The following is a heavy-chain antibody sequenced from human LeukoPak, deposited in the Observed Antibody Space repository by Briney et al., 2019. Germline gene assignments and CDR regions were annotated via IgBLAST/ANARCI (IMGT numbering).Heavy chain of an antibody. CDR1: GYTFIDYY. D-gene: IGHD1-14*01. J-gene: IGHJ4*02. CDR2: INSNSGGT. Sequence: RASVKVSCKASGYTFIDYYIHWVRQAPGQGLEWMGWINSNSGGTNYAQKFQGRVTMTRDTSISTAYMELSRLRSDDAAVYCCVRQVSDYWGQGTLVTVSS. V-gene: IGHV1-2*02. CDR3: VRQVSDY.